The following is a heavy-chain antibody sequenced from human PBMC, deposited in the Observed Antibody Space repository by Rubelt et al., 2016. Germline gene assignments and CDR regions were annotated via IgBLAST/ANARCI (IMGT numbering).Heavy chain of an antibody. J-gene: IGHJ4*02. D-gene: IGHD6-19*01. CDR2: IYGGGEI. Sequence: EVQLVESGGGLIQPGGSLRLSCAASGFTVSDTYMSWVRQTSGKGLEWVSVIYGGGEIYYADSVKGRFPISRDSSKNTLYLQMNSLRAEDTAVYYCARSTSGWHSEWGQGTLVRVSS. V-gene: IGHV3-53*01. CDR1: GFTVSDTY. CDR3: ARSTSGWHSE.